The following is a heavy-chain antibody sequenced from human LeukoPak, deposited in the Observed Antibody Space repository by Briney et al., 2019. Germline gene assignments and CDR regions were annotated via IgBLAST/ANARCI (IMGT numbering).Heavy chain of an antibody. CDR2: IYYSGST. CDR3: AASGYEGFDY. V-gene: IGHV4-59*01. J-gene: IGHJ4*02. CDR1: GGSISSYY. D-gene: IGHD5-12*01. Sequence: SETLSLTCTVSGGSISSYYWSWIRQPPGKGLEWIGYIYYSGSTNYNPSLKSRVTTSVDTSKNQFSLKLSSVTAADTAVYYCAASGYEGFDYWGQGTLVTVSS.